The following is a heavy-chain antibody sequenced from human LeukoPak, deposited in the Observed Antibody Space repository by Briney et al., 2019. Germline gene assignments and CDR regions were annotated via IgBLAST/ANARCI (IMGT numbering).Heavy chain of an antibody. CDR3: ANPLAGYVY. V-gene: IGHV3-23*01. Sequence: GGSLRLSCAASGFTFSSYAMSWVRQAPGKGLEWVSAISGSGGSTYYADSVKGRFTISRDNSKNTPYLQTNSLRAEDTAVYYCANPLAGYVYWGQGTLVTVSS. J-gene: IGHJ4*02. CDR2: ISGSGGST. CDR1: GFTFSSYA. D-gene: IGHD3-10*02.